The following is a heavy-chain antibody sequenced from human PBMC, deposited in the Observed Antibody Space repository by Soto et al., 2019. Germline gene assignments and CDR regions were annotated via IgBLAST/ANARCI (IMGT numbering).Heavy chain of an antibody. CDR3: AKALGELSPESYDY. Sequence: QVQLVESGGGVVQPGRSLRLSCAASGFTFSSYGMHWVRQAPGKGLEWVAIVSYDGSNKYNTDSVKGRFTISRDNSRNTLYLQMNSLRADDTAVYYCAKALGELSPESYDYWGQGTLVTVSS. CDR2: VSYDGSNK. J-gene: IGHJ4*02. D-gene: IGHD3-16*02. V-gene: IGHV3-30*18. CDR1: GFTFSSYG.